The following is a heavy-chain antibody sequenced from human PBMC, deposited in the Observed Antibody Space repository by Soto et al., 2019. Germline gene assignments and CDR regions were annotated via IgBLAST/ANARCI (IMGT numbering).Heavy chain of an antibody. D-gene: IGHD6-6*01. V-gene: IGHV3-23*01. Sequence: GGSLRLSCAASEFTFSSNAMHWVRQAPGKGLEWVSGITGSGSTTYYADSVKGRFTISRDNSKNTLYLQMNSLRAEDTAVYYCAKRPLYSSSDAFDIWGPGTMVTVSS. CDR1: EFTFSSNA. CDR2: ITGSGSTT. J-gene: IGHJ3*02. CDR3: AKRPLYSSSDAFDI.